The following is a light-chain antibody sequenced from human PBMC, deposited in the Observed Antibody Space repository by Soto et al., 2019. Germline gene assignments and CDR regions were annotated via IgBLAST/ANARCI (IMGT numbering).Light chain of an antibody. CDR2: GAS. Sequence: DIQMTQSPSSLSASVGDAVTITCRASQGIRNYLNWYQQKPGKAPTLLIYGASSLQSGVPSRFSGSGYGADFTLTISSLQPEDSASYFCQQSSSAPLTFGGGTKVEIK. CDR1: QGIRNY. J-gene: IGKJ4*01. CDR3: QQSSSAPLT. V-gene: IGKV1-39*01.